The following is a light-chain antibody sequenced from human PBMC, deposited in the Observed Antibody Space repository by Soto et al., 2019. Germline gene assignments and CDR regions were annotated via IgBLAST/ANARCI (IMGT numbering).Light chain of an antibody. CDR3: SSYTSSSTLYV. J-gene: IGLJ1*01. CDR2: DVS. Sequence: QSALTQPASVSGSPGQSITISCTGTSSDVGGYNYVSWYQQHPGKAPKLMIYDVSNRPSGVSNRFSGSKSGNTASLPISGLQAEDEAAYYCSSYTSSSTLYVFGTGTKLTVL. CDR1: SSDVGGYNY. V-gene: IGLV2-14*01.